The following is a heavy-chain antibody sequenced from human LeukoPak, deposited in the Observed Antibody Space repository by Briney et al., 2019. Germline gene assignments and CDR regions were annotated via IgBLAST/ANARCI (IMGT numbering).Heavy chain of an antibody. J-gene: IGHJ4*02. CDR3: ARELSGVDY. V-gene: IGHV3-11*04. Sequence: GGSLRLSCAASGFTFSDHYMSWIRQAPGKGLEWVSYISSSSSTIYYADSVKGRFTISRDNAKNSLYLQMNSLRAEDTAVYYCARELSGVDYWGQGTLVTVSS. CDR1: GFTFSDHY. CDR2: ISSSSSTI. D-gene: IGHD7-27*01.